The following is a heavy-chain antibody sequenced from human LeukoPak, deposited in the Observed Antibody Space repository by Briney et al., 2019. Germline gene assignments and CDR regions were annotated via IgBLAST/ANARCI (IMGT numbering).Heavy chain of an antibody. V-gene: IGHV3-23*01. CDR2: ISGSGGST. Sequence: GGSLRLSCAASGFTFSSYAMSWVGQAPGKGLEWVSAISGSGGSTYYADSVKGRFTISRDNSKNTLYLQMNSLRAEDTAVYYCAKDIATYSSSWSFDYWGQGTLVTVSS. CDR1: GFTFSSYA. J-gene: IGHJ4*02. D-gene: IGHD6-13*01. CDR3: AKDIATYSSSWSFDY.